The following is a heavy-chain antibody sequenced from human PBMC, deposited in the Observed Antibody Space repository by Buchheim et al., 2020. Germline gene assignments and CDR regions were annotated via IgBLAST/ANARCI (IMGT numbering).Heavy chain of an antibody. V-gene: IGHV4-34*01. Sequence: QVQLQQWGAGLLKPSETLSLTCAVYGGSFSGYYWSWLRQPPGKGLEWIGEINHSGSTNYNPSLKSCVPISVATSTNHFSLKLSSVTAADTAVYYCARSSWDSSSSVDYFDYWGQGTL. CDR1: GGSFSGYY. D-gene: IGHD6-6*01. J-gene: IGHJ4*02. CDR2: INHSGST. CDR3: ARSSWDSSSSVDYFDY.